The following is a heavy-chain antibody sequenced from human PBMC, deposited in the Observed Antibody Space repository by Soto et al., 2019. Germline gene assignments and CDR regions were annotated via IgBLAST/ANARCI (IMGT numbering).Heavy chain of an antibody. CDR2: IIPIFGTA. D-gene: IGHD3-9*01. J-gene: IGHJ3*02. Sequence: SVKVSCKASGGTFSSYAISWVRQAPGQGLEWMGGIIPIFGTANYAQKFQGRVTITADKSTSTAYMELSSLRSEDTAVYYCAREQDYDILTGYATLDAFDIWGQGTMVTVS. CDR3: AREQDYDILTGYATLDAFDI. V-gene: IGHV1-69*06. CDR1: GGTFSSYA.